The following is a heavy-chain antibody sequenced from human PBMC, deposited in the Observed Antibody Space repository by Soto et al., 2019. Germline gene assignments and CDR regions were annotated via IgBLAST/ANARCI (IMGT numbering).Heavy chain of an antibody. Sequence: PGGSLRLSCAASGFSFSSYAMHWVRQAPGKGLEWVAVISYDGSNKYYADSVEGRFTISRDNSNNTLYLQMNSLRAEDTAVYYCAREPSEVTAIPALDYWGQGTLVTVSS. CDR1: GFSFSSYA. CDR2: ISYDGSNK. J-gene: IGHJ4*02. V-gene: IGHV3-30-3*01. D-gene: IGHD2-21*02. CDR3: AREPSEVTAIPALDY.